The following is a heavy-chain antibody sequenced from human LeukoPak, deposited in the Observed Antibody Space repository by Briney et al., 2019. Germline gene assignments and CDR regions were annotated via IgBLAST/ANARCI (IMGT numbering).Heavy chain of an antibody. V-gene: IGHV1-2*02. CDR3: ARGGQGAPLDY. Sequence: GSSVKVSCKASGYTFTAYYMHWVRPAAGQGLEWMGWIYPNSGGTNYAQKFQGRVTMTRDTSINTAYMELSRLRSDDTAVYSCARGGQGAPLDYWGQGSLVTISS. CDR1: GYTFTAYY. J-gene: IGHJ4*02. CDR2: IYPNSGGT. D-gene: IGHD1-26*01.